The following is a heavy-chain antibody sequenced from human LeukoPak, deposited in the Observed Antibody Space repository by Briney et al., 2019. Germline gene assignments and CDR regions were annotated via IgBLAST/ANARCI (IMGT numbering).Heavy chain of an antibody. J-gene: IGHJ4*02. CDR1: GFTFSSYA. CDR2: ISYDGSNK. Sequence: GGSLRLSCAASGFTFSSYAMHWVRQAPGKGLEWVAVISYDGSNKYYADSVKGRFTISRDNSKNTLYLQMNSLRAEDTAVYYCARDYCSSTSCYSLVVVAARGNIDYGGQGTLVTVSS. D-gene: IGHD2-2*02. V-gene: IGHV3-30-3*01. CDR3: ARDYCSSTSCYSLVVVAARGNIDY.